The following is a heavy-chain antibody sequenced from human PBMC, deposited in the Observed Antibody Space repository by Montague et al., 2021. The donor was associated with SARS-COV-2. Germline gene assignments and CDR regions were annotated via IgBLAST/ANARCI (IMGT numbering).Heavy chain of an antibody. V-gene: IGHV4-59*01. J-gene: IGHJ4*02. CDR2: IYYSGST. CDR3: ARDTEGYISSWYHDY. CDR1: GGSISSYY. D-gene: IGHD6-13*01. Sequence: SETLSLTYTVSGGSISSYYWSWIRQPPGKGLEWMGYIYYSGSTNXXPSLKSRVTISVDTSKNQFSLKLSSVTAADTAVYYCARDTEGYISSWYHDYWGQGTLVTVSS.